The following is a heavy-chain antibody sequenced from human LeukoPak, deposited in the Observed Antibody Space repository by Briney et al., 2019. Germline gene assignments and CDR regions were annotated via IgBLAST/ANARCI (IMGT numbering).Heavy chain of an antibody. D-gene: IGHD6-13*01. Sequence: SETLSLTCTVSGGSISSSSYYWGWIRQPPGKGLEWIGSIYYSGSTYYNPSLKSRVTISVGTSKNQFSLKLSSVTAADTAVYYCARMGAVAGPVVGAFDIWGQGTMVTVSS. J-gene: IGHJ3*02. CDR2: IYYSGST. CDR1: GGSISSSSYY. CDR3: ARMGAVAGPVVGAFDI. V-gene: IGHV4-39*01.